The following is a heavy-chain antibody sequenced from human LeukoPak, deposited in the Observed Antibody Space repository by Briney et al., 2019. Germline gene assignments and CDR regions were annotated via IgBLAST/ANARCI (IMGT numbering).Heavy chain of an antibody. V-gene: IGHV1-18*01. CDR1: GYTFTSYG. CDR3: ARDRFVGFGELSSSFDY. D-gene: IGHD3-10*01. J-gene: IGHJ4*02. Sequence: GASVKVSCKASGYTFTSYGISWVRQAPRQGLEWMGWISAYNGNTNYAQKLQGRVTMTTDTSTSTAYMELRSLRSDDTAVYYCARDRFVGFGELSSSFDYWGQGTLVTVSS. CDR2: ISAYNGNT.